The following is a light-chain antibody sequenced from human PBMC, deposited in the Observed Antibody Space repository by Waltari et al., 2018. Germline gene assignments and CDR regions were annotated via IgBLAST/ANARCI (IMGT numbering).Light chain of an antibody. CDR3: SSYAGGNNAKVV. J-gene: IGLJ2*01. CDR2: EVS. Sequence: QSALTQPPPASGSPGQSVTISCPGTSSDVCGYDYVSWYQQHPGKAPKLMIYEVSQRPSGVPARFSGSKSGNRASLTVSGLQAEDEADYYCSSYAGGNNAKVVFGGGTKLTVL. CDR1: SSDVCGYDY. V-gene: IGLV2-8*01.